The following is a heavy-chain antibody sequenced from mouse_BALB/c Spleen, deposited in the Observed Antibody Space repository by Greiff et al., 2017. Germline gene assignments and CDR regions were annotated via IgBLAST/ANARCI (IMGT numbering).Heavy chain of an antibody. V-gene: IGHV1-77*01. CDR3: ARLGFAY. CDR1: GYTFTDYY. CDR2: IYPGSGNT. Sequence: VQLQQSGAELARPGASVKLSCKASGYTFTDYYINWVKQRTGQGLEWIGEIYPGSGNTYYNEKFKGKATLTADKSSSTAYMQLSSLTSEDSAVYFCARLGFAYWGQGTLVTVSA. D-gene: IGHD2-14*01. J-gene: IGHJ3*01.